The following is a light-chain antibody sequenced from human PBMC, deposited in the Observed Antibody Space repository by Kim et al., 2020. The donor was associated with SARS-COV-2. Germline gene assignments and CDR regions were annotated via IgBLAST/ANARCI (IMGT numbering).Light chain of an antibody. CDR3: NSRDSSGNPSEVV. Sequence: SSELTQDPAVSVALGQTVRITCQGDSLRSYYASWYQQKPGQAPVLVIYGKNNRPSGIPDRFSGSSSGNTASLTITGAQAEDEADYYCNSRDSSGNPSEVVFGGGTQLTVL. CDR2: GKN. V-gene: IGLV3-19*01. CDR1: SLRSYY. J-gene: IGLJ2*01.